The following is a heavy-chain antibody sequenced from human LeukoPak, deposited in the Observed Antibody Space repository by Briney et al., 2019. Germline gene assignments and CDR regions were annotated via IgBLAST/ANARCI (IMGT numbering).Heavy chain of an antibody. Sequence: PSETQSLTCTVSGGSISSSSYYWGWIRQPPGKGLEWIGSIYYSGSTYYHPSLKSRVTISVDTSKNQFSLKLSSVTAADTAVYYCARSLAAIYWGQGTLVTVSS. CDR3: ARSLAAIY. D-gene: IGHD2-2*01. J-gene: IGHJ4*02. CDR2: IYYSGST. CDR1: GGSISSSSYY. V-gene: IGHV4-39*01.